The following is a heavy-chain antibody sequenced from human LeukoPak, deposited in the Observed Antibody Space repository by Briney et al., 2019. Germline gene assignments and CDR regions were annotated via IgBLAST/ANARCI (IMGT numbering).Heavy chain of an antibody. J-gene: IGHJ3*02. CDR2: IYHSGST. CDR3: AASYYYGSGSAVDAFDI. CDR1: GGSISSGGYS. D-gene: IGHD3-10*01. Sequence: SETLSLTCAVSGGSISSGGYSWSWIRQPPGKGLEWIGYIYHSGSTYYNPSLKSRVTISVDRSKNQFSLKLSSVTAADTVVYYCAASYYYGSGSAVDAFDIWGQGAMVTVSS. V-gene: IGHV4-30-2*01.